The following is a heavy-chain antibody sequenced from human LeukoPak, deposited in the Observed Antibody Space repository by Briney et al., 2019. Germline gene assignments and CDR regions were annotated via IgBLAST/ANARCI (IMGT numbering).Heavy chain of an antibody. J-gene: IGHJ4*02. CDR2: INPNSGAT. Sequence: GASVKVSCKASGYSFTGYYIHWVRQAPGQGLEWMGWINPNSGATRYTQNFQGRVTMTRDTSISTAYMEVSRLRSDDTAVYYCARDLVRGTDYWGQGTLVTVSS. CDR1: GYSFTGYY. CDR3: ARDLVRGTDY. V-gene: IGHV1-2*02. D-gene: IGHD3-10*02.